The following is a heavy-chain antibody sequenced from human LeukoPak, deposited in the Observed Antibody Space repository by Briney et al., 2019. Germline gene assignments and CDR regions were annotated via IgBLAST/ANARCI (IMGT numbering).Heavy chain of an antibody. D-gene: IGHD2-2*01. CDR2: IYYSGST. Sequence: SETLSLTCTVSGGSISSYYWSWIRQPPGKGLEWIGYIYYSGSTNYNPSLKSRVTISVDTSKNQFSPKLSSVTAADTAVYYCARAPPYCSSTSCYGYYYYGMDVWGQGTTVTVSS. CDR3: ARAPPYCSSTSCYGYYYYGMDV. V-gene: IGHV4-59*08. CDR1: GGSISSYY. J-gene: IGHJ6*02.